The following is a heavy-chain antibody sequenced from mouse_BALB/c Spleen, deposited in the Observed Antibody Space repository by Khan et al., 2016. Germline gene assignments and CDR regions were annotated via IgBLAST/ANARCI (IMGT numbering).Heavy chain of an antibody. CDR2: IYPGDGDT. Sequence: QVQLQQSGAELVRPGSSVKISCKASGYAFSSYWMNWVKQRPGQGLEWIGQIYPGDGDTNYNGKFKGKATLTADKYSRTAYIQRSGLTSDASAVYFCARMNDGSFAYWGHRSLVTVSA. CDR3: ARMNDGSFAY. CDR1: GYAFSSYW. J-gene: IGHJ3*01. D-gene: IGHD1-1*01. V-gene: IGHV1-80*01.